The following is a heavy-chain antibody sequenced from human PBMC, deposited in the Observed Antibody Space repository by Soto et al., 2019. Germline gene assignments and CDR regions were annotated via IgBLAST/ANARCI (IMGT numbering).Heavy chain of an antibody. CDR3: ARSYVSDYYGMDV. Sequence: ASVEVSCEACGDRFTGYYMRWVRQAPGQGLEWMGWINPNSGGTNYAQKFQGWVTMTRDTSISTAYMELSRLRSDDTAVYYCARSYVSDYYGMDVWGQGTTVTVSS. D-gene: IGHD2-8*01. V-gene: IGHV1-2*04. J-gene: IGHJ6*01. CDR1: GDRFTGYY. CDR2: INPNSGGT.